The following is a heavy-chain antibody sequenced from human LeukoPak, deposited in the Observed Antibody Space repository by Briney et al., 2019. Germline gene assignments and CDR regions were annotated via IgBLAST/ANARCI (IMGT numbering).Heavy chain of an antibody. J-gene: IGHJ5*02. V-gene: IGHV4-4*09. Sequence: PSETLSLTCTVSGGSISSYYWSWIRQPPGKALEWIGYIYTSGSTNYNPSLKSRVTISVDTSKNQFSLKLSSVTAADTAVYYCARHSNWAWFDPWGQGTLVTVSS. CDR3: ARHSNWAWFDP. CDR1: GGSISSYY. D-gene: IGHD1-1*01. CDR2: IYTSGST.